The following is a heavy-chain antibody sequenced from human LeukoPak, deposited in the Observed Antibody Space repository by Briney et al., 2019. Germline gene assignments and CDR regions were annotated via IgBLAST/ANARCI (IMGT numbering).Heavy chain of an antibody. D-gene: IGHD3-3*01. J-gene: IGHJ5*02. CDR3: ARPRITIFGVLQRGVGNNWFDP. V-gene: IGHV4-4*07. Sequence: YPSETLSLTCIVSGGSMSTYFWSWIRQPAGKGLEWIGRFYSSGNSDYNPSLKSRVTMSADTSKNQFSMQLTSVTAADTAVYYCARPRITIFGVLQRGVGNNWFDPWGQGTLVTVSS. CDR2: FYSSGNS. CDR1: GGSMSTYF.